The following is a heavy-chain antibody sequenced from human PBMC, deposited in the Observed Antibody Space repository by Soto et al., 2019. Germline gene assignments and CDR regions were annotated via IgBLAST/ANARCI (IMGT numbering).Heavy chain of an antibody. V-gene: IGHV2-26*01. CDR1: GFSLTNGRMG. CDR3: ARMDGDYNYYGLDV. D-gene: IGHD4-17*01. CDR2: FFSAAER. J-gene: IGHJ6*02. Sequence: SGPTLVNPTATLTLTCSVSGFSLTNGRMGVSWIRQPPGKALEWLAHFFSAAERSYSTSMQSRLNMYKDSSGSQVVLTMTNMAPADTATYFCARMDGDYNYYGLDVWGHGIAVTVSS.